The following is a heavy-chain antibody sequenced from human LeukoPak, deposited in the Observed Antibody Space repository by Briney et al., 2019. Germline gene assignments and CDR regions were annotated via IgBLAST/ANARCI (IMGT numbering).Heavy chain of an antibody. CDR2: ISGSGGST. V-gene: IGHV3-23*01. Sequence: GGSLRLSCAASGFTFSDYAMSWVRQAPGKGLEWVSAISGSGGSTYYADSVKGRFTISRDNSKNTLYLQMNSLRAEDTAVYYCAKGITFGGVIVIAFDYWGQGTLVTVSS. D-gene: IGHD3-16*02. CDR1: GFTFSDYA. J-gene: IGHJ4*02. CDR3: AKGITFGGVIVIAFDY.